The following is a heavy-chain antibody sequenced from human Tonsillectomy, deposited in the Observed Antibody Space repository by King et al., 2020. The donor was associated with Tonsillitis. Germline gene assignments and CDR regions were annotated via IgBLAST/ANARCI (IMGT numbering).Heavy chain of an antibody. CDR1: GYSISSGFY. CDR2: ILHSGST. CDR3: ARDQSESSWVL. J-gene: IGHJ4*02. Sequence: QLQESGPGLVKPSETLSLTCAVSGYSISSGFYWGWVRQSPGKGLEWIATILHSGSTYYNPSLKNRVIISMDTSKNHFSLRLTSVTAADTAVYYCARDQSESSWVLWGQGILVTVSS. V-gene: IGHV4-38-2*02. D-gene: IGHD6-13*01.